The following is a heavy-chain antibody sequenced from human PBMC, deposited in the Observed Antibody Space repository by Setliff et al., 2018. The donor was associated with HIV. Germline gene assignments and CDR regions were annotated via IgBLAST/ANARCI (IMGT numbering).Heavy chain of an antibody. J-gene: IGHJ6*03. D-gene: IGHD3-10*01. CDR3: ARALWVGDHYLGYYYMDV. V-gene: IGHV1-69*13. CDR1: GGTFSSYA. Sequence: SVKVSCKASGGTFSSYAISWVRQAPGQGLAWMGGIIPIFTANYAQKFQGRVTITADESTSTAYMELSSLRSEDTAVYYCARALWVGDHYLGYYYMDVWGKGTTVTVSS. CDR2: IIPIFTA.